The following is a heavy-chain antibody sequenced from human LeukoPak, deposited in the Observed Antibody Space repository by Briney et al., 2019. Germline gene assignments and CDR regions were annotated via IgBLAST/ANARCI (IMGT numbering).Heavy chain of an antibody. D-gene: IGHD6-19*01. J-gene: IGHJ4*02. CDR2: INEDGSQK. V-gene: IGHV3-7*01. Sequence: GGSLRLSCAVSGITFSSYWMTWVRQAPGKGLEWVANINEDGSQKYFVDSVKGRFSISRDNAKNSLYLQMNSLRAEDTAVYYCASGGGWVFFNWGQGTLVTVSS. CDR1: GITFSSYW. CDR3: ASGGGWVFFN.